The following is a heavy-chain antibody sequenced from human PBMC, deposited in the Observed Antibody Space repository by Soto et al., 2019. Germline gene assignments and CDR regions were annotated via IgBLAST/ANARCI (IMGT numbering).Heavy chain of an antibody. CDR2: ILCDEKNK. D-gene: IGHD5-18*01. J-gene: IGHJ5*02. Sequence: GSLRLSCVASGFTFTTYSIHWLRQAPGKGLEWVSVILCDEKNKYYTDSVKGRFTISRDNAKNTLYLQVNSLRAEDTAVYYCARALDTTMASKDNWLDPWGQGTLVTVSS. CDR1: GFTFTTYS. V-gene: IGHV3-30*03. CDR3: ARALDTTMASKDNWLDP.